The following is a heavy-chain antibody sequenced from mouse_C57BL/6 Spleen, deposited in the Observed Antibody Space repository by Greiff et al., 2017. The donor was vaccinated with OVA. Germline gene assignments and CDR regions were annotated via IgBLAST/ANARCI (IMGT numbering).Heavy chain of an antibody. CDR3: ARGDYYGSPLDY. J-gene: IGHJ2*01. CDR2: INPSNGGT. V-gene: IGHV1-53*01. CDR1: GYTFTSYW. D-gene: IGHD1-1*01. Sequence: QVQLQQPGAELVRPGSSVKLSCKASGYTFTSYWMHWVKQRPGQGLEWIGNINPSNGGTNYNEKFKSKATLTVDKSSSTAYMQLSSLTSEDSAVYECARGDYYGSPLDYWGQGTTLTVSS.